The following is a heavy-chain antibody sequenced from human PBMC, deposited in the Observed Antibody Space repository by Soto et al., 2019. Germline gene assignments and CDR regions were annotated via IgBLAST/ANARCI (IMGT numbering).Heavy chain of an antibody. D-gene: IGHD2-8*02. CDR3: ARVAGGVWSPLDY. V-gene: IGHV4-59*01. J-gene: IGHJ4*02. Sequence: QVQLQESGPGLVKPSETLSLTCTVSGGSISSYYWSWIRQPPGKGLEWIGYIYYSGSTNYNPSLKSRVTISVDTSKNQFSLKLSSVTAADTAVYYCARVAGGVWSPLDYWGQGTLVTVSS. CDR1: GGSISSYY. CDR2: IYYSGST.